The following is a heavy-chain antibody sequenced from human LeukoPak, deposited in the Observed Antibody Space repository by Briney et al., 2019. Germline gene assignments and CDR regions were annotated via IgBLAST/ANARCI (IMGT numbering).Heavy chain of an antibody. CDR3: ASARESLGPFDY. Sequence: PGGSLRLSCAASGFTFSTYDMHWVRQAPGKGLEWVAVIRYDGSNKYYADSVKGRFTISRDNSKNTLYLQMNSLRAEDTAVYYCASARESLGPFDYWGQGTLVTVSS. J-gene: IGHJ4*02. D-gene: IGHD3-10*01. CDR1: GFTFSTYD. V-gene: IGHV3-33*01. CDR2: IRYDGSNK.